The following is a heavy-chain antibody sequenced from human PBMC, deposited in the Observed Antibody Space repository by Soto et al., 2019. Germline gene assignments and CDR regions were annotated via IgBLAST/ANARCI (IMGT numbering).Heavy chain of an antibody. CDR3: ATLWFGESPY. D-gene: IGHD3-10*01. CDR1: GGSISSSRYY. J-gene: IGHJ4*02. Sequence: QLQLQESGPGLVKPSEPLSLTCTVSGGSISSSRYYWGWIRQPPGQGLEWIGSIYYSGRTYYNPSLKSRVTISVDTSKNQFSLKLSSVTAADTAVYYCATLWFGESPYWGQGTLVTVSS. CDR2: IYYSGRT. V-gene: IGHV4-39*01.